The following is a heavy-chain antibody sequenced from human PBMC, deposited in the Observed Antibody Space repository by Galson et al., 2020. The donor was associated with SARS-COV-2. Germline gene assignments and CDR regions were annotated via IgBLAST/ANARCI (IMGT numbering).Heavy chain of an antibody. D-gene: IGHD6-19*01. Sequence: SETLSLTCTVSGGSINSGDYYWSWIRQPPGKGLEWIGYINDSGSTYYNPSLKSRLTISVDTSKNQFSLKLSSVTAADTAVYYCGREIEAGDSSYYDYMDVWGKGTTVTV. CDR3: GREIEAGDSSYYDYMDV. CDR2: INDSGST. V-gene: IGHV4-30-4*01. CDR1: GGSINSGDYY. J-gene: IGHJ6*03.